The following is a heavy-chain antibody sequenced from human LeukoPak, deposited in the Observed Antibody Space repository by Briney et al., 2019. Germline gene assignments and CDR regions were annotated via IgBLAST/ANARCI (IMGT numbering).Heavy chain of an antibody. CDR3: ARDSVEYGDYNYYHYMDV. V-gene: IGHV4-59*01. J-gene: IGHJ6*03. CDR2: IYYSGST. Sequence: SETLSLTCTASGGSISSYYWSWIRQPPGKGLEWIGYIYYSGSTNYNPSLKSRVTISVDTSKNQFSLKLSSVTAADTAVYYCARDSVEYGDYNYYHYMDVWGKGTTVTISS. CDR1: GGSISSYY. D-gene: IGHD4-17*01.